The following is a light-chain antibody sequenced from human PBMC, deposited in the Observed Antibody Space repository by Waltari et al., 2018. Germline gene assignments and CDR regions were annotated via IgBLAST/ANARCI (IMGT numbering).Light chain of an antibody. CDR1: QNIGSQ. CDR2: DVS. V-gene: IGKV3-11*01. Sequence: EMVLTQSPVILSLSPGERAALSRRASQNIGSQLAWYQQRPGQAPRLLIDDVSNRVTGIPARFSGSGSGTDFTLTISGLAPEDTAVYYCQQRDSWPLTFGGGTKVEI. J-gene: IGKJ4*01. CDR3: QQRDSWPLT.